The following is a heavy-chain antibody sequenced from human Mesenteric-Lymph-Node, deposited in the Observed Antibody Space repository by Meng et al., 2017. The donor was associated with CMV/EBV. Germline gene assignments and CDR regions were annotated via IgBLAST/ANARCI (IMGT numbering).Heavy chain of an antibody. CDR1: GYTFIDYY. V-gene: IGHV1-2*06. Sequence: HVQLVQSGADGRKPGASVRVSCKASGYTFIDYYINWVRQAPGQGLEWMGRINPKTGGRSYAQNFQGRVTMTRDTSINTAYMEVNRLNSDDTAMYYCARDRDTDWYSPFDYWGPGTLVTVSS. CDR3: ARDRDTDWYSPFDY. J-gene: IGHJ4*02. D-gene: IGHD3-9*01. CDR2: INPKTGGR.